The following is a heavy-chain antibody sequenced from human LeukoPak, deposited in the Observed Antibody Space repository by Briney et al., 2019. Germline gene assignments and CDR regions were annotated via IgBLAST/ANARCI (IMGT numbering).Heavy chain of an antibody. CDR2: IKHDESEK. V-gene: IGHV3-7*01. Sequence: GGSLRLSCAASGFTFSTYWMSWVRQAPGRGLEWVAIIKHDESEKYFVDSVKGRFTISRDNAKNSVFLQMNSLRVEDTAVYYCAREGNWNDGYFDLWGRGTLVTVSS. CDR3: AREGNWNDGYFDL. D-gene: IGHD1-1*01. CDR1: GFTFSTYW. J-gene: IGHJ2*01.